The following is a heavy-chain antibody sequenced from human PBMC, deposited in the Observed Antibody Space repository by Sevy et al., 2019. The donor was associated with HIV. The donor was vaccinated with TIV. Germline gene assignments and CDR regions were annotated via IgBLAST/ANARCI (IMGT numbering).Heavy chain of an antibody. D-gene: IGHD2-8*02. Sequence: GGSLRLSCAASGFTFTYAWMTWVRQAPGKGLEWGGRIKSKADGGTIDYAAPVKGRFTISRDDSKNTLYLQMNSLKTEDTGVYYCSTDPIIVLLVTDGMDVWGQGTTVTVSS. CDR2: IKSKADGGTI. V-gene: IGHV3-15*01. CDR3: STDPIIVLLVTDGMDV. CDR1: GFTFTYAW. J-gene: IGHJ6*02.